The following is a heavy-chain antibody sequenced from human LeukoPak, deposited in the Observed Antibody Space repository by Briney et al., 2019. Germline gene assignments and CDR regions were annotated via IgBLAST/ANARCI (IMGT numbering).Heavy chain of an antibody. CDR2: INPNSGGT. J-gene: IGHJ4*02. CDR3: ARSPIAAASDY. D-gene: IGHD6-13*01. CDR1: GYTFTGYY. V-gene: IGHV1-2*06. Sequence: ASVKVSCKAFGYTFTGYYIHWVRQAPGQGLEWMGRINPNSGGTNYAQKFQGRVTMTRDTSISTAYMGLSRLRSDDTAVYYCARSPIAAASDYWGQGTLVTVSS.